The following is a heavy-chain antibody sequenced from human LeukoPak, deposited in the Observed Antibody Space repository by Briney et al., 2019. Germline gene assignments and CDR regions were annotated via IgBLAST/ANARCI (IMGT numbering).Heavy chain of an antibody. CDR3: GSAGVNAFDI. D-gene: IGHD2-21*01. J-gene: IGHJ3*02. Sequence: GGSLRLSCAASGFTFSSYSMIWVRKAPGKGLEWVSSISSSSSYIYYADSMKGRFTVSRDNAKNSLYLQMNSLRAEDTAVYYCGSAGVNAFDIWGQGTMVTVSS. V-gene: IGHV3-21*01. CDR1: GFTFSSYS. CDR2: ISSSSSYI.